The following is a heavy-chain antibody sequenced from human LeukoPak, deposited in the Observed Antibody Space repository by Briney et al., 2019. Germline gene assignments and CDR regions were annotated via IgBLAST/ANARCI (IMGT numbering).Heavy chain of an antibody. Sequence: SETLSLTCTVSGGSISSYYWSWIRQPPGKGLEWIGYIYYSGSTNYNPSLKSRVTISVDTSKNQFSLKLSSVTAADTAVYYCATTGIAVAGTMSDAFDIWGQGTMVTVSS. CDR3: ATTGIAVAGTMSDAFDI. D-gene: IGHD6-19*01. V-gene: IGHV4-59*08. J-gene: IGHJ3*02. CDR2: IYYSGST. CDR1: GGSISSYY.